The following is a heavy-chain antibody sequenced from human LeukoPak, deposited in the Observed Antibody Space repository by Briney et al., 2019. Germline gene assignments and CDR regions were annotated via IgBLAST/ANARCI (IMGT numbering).Heavy chain of an antibody. CDR2: INHSGST. Sequence: PSETLSLTCAVYGGSFSGYYWSWIRQPPGKGLEWIGEINHSGSTNYTPSLKSRVTISVDTSKNQFSLKLSSVTAADTAVYYCATTLPAAIDPDSWQVPYYYYGMDVWGQGTTVTVSS. D-gene: IGHD2-2*01. CDR3: ATTLPAAIDPDSWQVPYYYYGMDV. V-gene: IGHV4-34*01. J-gene: IGHJ6*02. CDR1: GGSFSGYY.